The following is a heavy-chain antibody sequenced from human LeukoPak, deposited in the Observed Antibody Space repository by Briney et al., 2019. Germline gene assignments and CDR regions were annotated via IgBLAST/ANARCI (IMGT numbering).Heavy chain of an antibody. Sequence: PSETLSLTCTVSGGSMSGYFWSRIRQPPGKGLEWIGHIYYSGSTNYNPSLKSRVTISVDTSNNQFSLRLTSVTAADTAVYYCARDLRGGWYYFDYWGQGTLVTVSS. CDR2: IYYSGST. CDR1: GGSMSGYF. CDR3: ARDLRGGWYYFDY. D-gene: IGHD6-19*01. V-gene: IGHV4-59*12. J-gene: IGHJ4*02.